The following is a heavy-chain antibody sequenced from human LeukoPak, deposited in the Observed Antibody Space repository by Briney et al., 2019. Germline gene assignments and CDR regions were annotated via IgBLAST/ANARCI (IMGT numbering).Heavy chain of an antibody. J-gene: IGHJ4*02. CDR3: AKDRDFWSGYRYYFDY. D-gene: IGHD3-3*01. Sequence: PGGSLRLSCAASGFTFSSYGMYWVRQAPGKGLEWVAVISHDGSNKYYADSVKGRFTISRDNSKNTLYLQMNSLRAEDTAVYYCAKDRDFWSGYRYYFDYWGQGTLVTVST. V-gene: IGHV3-30*18. CDR2: ISHDGSNK. CDR1: GFTFSSYG.